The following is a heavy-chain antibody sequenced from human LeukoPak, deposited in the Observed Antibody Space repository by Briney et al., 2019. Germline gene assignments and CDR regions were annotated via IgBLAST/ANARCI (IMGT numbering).Heavy chain of an antibody. D-gene: IGHD6-13*01. V-gene: IGHV3-30*18. CDR2: ISYDGSNK. Sequence: PGGPLRLSCSASGFTFSSYGMHWVRQAPGKGLEWVAVISYDGSNKYYADSVKGRFTISRDNSKNTLYLQMNSLRAEDTAVYYCAKAFGDSSTLDYWGQGTLVTVSS. CDR1: GFTFSSYG. CDR3: AKAFGDSSTLDY. J-gene: IGHJ4*02.